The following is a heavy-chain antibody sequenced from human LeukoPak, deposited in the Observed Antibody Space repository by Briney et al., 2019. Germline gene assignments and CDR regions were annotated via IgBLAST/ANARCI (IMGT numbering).Heavy chain of an antibody. J-gene: IGHJ6*03. CDR3: ARVNYYDSSGYGYMDV. CDR1: DGSISSYY. D-gene: IGHD3-22*01. CDR2: IYTSGST. V-gene: IGHV4-4*07. Sequence: SETLSLTCTVSDGSISSYYWSWIRQPAGKGLEWIGRIYTSGSTNYNPSLKSRVTMSVDTSKNQFSLKLSSVTAADTAVYYCARVNYYDSSGYGYMDVWGKGTTVTVSS.